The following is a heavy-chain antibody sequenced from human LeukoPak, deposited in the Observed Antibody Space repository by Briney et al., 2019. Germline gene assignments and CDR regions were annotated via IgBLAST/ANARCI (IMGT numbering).Heavy chain of an antibody. CDR2: ISGSGANT. V-gene: IGHV3-23*01. J-gene: IGHJ4*02. D-gene: IGHD2-15*01. Sequence: GGSLRLSCAASGFTFSSYAMGWVRQAPGKGLEWVSTISGSGANTYYADSVKGRFTISRDNSKNTLSLQMNTLRTDDTAVYYCAKGRALEVVAAFNYWGQGTVVTVSS. CDR3: AKGRALEVVAAFNY. CDR1: GFTFSSYA.